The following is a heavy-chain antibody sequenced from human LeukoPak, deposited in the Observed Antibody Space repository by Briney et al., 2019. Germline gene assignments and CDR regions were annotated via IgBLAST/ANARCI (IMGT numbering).Heavy chain of an antibody. CDR2: ITTSDGNT. V-gene: IGHV3-23*01. D-gene: IGHD7-27*01. Sequence: EGSLRLSCAASGFTFSSYTMSWVRQAPGKGLEWVSTITTSDGNTYYADSVKGRFTVSRDNSKNTLFLQMNSLRAEDTAVYYCAKDGGLWVSAHWGDSWGRGTLVTVSS. J-gene: IGHJ4*02. CDR3: AKDGGLWVSAHWGDS. CDR1: GFTFSSYT.